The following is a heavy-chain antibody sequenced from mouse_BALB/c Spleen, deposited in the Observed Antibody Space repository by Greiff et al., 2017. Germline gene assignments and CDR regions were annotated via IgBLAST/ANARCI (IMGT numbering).Heavy chain of an antibody. Sequence: QVQLKESGPGLVAPSQSLSITCTVSGFSLTSYGVHWVRQPPGKGLEWLGVIWAGGSTNYNSALMSRLSISKVNSKSQVFLKMNSLQTDDTAMYYCARGYYGNYWFAYWGQGTLVTVSA. D-gene: IGHD2-1*01. J-gene: IGHJ3*01. V-gene: IGHV2-9*02. CDR3: ARGYYGNYWFAY. CDR1: GFSLTSYG. CDR2: IWAGGST.